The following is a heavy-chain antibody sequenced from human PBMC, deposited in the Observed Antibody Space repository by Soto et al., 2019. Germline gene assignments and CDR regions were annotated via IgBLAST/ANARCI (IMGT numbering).Heavy chain of an antibody. V-gene: IGHV1-2*04. CDR3: ARDIGEAGKRTLDYYYYGMDV. CDR2: INPNSGGT. Sequence: ASVKVSCKASGYTFTGYYMHWVRQAPGQGLEWMGWINPNSGGTNYAQKFQGWVTMTRDTSISTAYMELSRLRSDDTAVYYCARDIGEAGKRTLDYYYYGMDVWGPGTTVTVSS. CDR1: GYTFTGYY. D-gene: IGHD6-13*01. J-gene: IGHJ6*02.